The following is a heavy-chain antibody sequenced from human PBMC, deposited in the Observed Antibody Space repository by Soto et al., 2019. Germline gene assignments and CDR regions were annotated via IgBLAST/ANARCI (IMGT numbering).Heavy chain of an antibody. V-gene: IGHV3-74*01. CDR3: VRDQDSRGYSVFNL. D-gene: IGHD3-22*01. J-gene: IGHJ5*02. CDR2: ISNDGSST. Sequence: EVQLVESGGGSVQPGGSLRLSCAASGFTLNSFFMHWVRHAPGKGLMWVSRISNDGSSTTYADSVKGRFTISRDNARNTLYLQMNRLRADDTAVYFCVRDQDSRGYSVFNLWGQGAQVTVSS. CDR1: GFTLNSFF.